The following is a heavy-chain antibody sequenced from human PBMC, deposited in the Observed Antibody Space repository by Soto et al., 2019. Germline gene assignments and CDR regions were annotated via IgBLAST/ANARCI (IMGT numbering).Heavy chain of an antibody. D-gene: IGHD3-3*01. CDR1: GYTFTSYG. V-gene: IGHV1-8*02. Sequence: SVKVSCKASGYTFTSYGISWVRQATGQGLEWMGWMNPNSGNTGYAQKFQGRVTMTRNTSISTAYMELSSLRSEDTAVYYCAAGHYDFWSGYYPGRDYYYMDVWGKGTTVTVSS. CDR3: AAGHYDFWSGYYPGRDYYYMDV. CDR2: MNPNSGNT. J-gene: IGHJ6*03.